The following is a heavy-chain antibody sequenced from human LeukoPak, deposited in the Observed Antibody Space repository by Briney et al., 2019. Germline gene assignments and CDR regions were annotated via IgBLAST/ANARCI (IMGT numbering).Heavy chain of an antibody. J-gene: IGHJ4*02. V-gene: IGHV4-31*03. CDR3: ARDLGDGYLANDY. CDR2: IFYSGSA. D-gene: IGHD5-24*01. Sequence: SETLSLTCTVSGGSISSGDYYWNWIRQHPEKSLEWIGYIFYSGSAYYNPSLKSRVTISVDTSKNQFSLKLSSVTAADTAVYYCARDLGDGYLANDYWGQGTLVTVSS. CDR1: GGSISSGDYY.